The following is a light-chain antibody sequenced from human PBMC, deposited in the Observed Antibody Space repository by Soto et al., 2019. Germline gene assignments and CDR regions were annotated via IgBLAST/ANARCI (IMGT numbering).Light chain of an antibody. J-gene: IGLJ1*01. Sequence: QSALTQPASVSGSPGQSITISCTGTSGDVGAYNYVSWYQQHTGKAPKLMIYDVSNRPSGVSNRFSGSKSGNTPSLTISGLQAEDEGDYYCSSYTTSSTLVFGTGTKLTVL. CDR2: DVS. CDR1: SGDVGAYNY. V-gene: IGLV2-14*01. CDR3: SSYTTSSTLV.